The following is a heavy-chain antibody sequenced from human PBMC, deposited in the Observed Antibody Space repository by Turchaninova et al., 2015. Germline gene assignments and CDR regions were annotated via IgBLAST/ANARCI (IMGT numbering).Heavy chain of an antibody. CDR3: TRGRRDGGSGSYYFDY. J-gene: IGHJ4*02. CDR2: NNHSGST. Sequence: QVQLQQWGAGLLKPSETLSLTCAVYGGSFSGYYWSWIRQPPGKGLAWIGENNHSGSTNYNPSLKSRVTISVDTSKNQFSLKLSLVTAADTAVYYCTRGRRDGGSGSYYFDYWGQGTLVTVSS. V-gene: IGHV4-34*01. CDR1: GGSFSGYY. D-gene: IGHD3-10*01.